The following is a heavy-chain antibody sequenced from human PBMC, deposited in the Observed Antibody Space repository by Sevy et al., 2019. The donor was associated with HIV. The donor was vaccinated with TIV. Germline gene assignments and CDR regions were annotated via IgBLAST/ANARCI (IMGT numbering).Heavy chain of an antibody. CDR2: IYYSGST. CDR3: AAHEGVTISEARFDP. CDR1: GGSLITTNYY. V-gene: IGHV4-39*01. Sequence: SETLSLTCSVSGGSLITTNYYWAWLRQSPGKGLEWIASIYYSGSTYYNPSLKARVTVSVDTSRSQFSLILNSVTAADTSVYYCAAHEGVTISEARFDPWGQGTLDTVSS. D-gene: IGHD1-1*01. J-gene: IGHJ5*02.